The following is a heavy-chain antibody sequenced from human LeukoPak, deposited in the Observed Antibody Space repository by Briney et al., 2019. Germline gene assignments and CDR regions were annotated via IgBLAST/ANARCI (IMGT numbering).Heavy chain of an antibody. D-gene: IGHD5-12*01. CDR2: IYPGDSDT. CDR3: ANSRGYSSYARWGAFDI. V-gene: IGHV5-51*01. CDR1: AYSFTSYW. J-gene: IGHJ3*02. Sequence: GLSLNISCTGSAYSFTSYWIGWVRQVPGKGLEWMGIIYPGDSDTRDSPSFQGQVTIPADKSISTAYLQWSSLKASDTAMYYCANSRGYSSYARWGAFDIWGQRTMVTVSS.